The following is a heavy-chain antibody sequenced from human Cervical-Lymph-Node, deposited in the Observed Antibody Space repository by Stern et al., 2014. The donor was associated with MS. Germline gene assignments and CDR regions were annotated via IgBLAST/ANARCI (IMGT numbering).Heavy chain of an antibody. Sequence: EVQLGESGAEVKKPGEFLKISCKGSGYSFTNYWIGWVRQMPGKGLEWMGIIYPGASEARSSPSFQGQVTISADKSISPAYLQWSSLKASDTAMYYCARGSGRDFFDYWGQGTLVTVSS. CDR3: ARGSGRDFFDY. V-gene: IGHV5-51*01. D-gene: IGHD3-3*01. J-gene: IGHJ4*02. CDR1: GYSFTNYW. CDR2: IYPGASEA.